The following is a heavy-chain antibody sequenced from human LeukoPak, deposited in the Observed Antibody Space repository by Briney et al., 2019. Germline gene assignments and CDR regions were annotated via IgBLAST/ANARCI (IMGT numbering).Heavy chain of an antibody. CDR3: ARISDAFDI. J-gene: IGHJ3*02. Sequence: PGVSLRLSCAASGFTFSSYSMNWVRQAPGKGLEWVSYISSSSSTIYYADSVKGRFTISRDNAKNSLYLQMNSLRAEDTAVYYCARISDAFDIWGQGTMVTVSS. CDR2: ISSSSSTI. V-gene: IGHV3-48*01. CDR1: GFTFSSYS.